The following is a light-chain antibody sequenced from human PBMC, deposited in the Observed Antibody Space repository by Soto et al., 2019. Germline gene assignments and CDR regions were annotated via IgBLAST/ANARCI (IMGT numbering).Light chain of an antibody. V-gene: IGKV1-5*03. CDR3: QQYDSYPLT. CDR2: KAS. CDR1: QSISSW. J-gene: IGKJ4*01. Sequence: DIQMTQSPSTLSASVGDRVTITCRASQSISSWLAWYQHKPGKAPNLLIYKASSLESGVPSTFSGSGSGTESTLTVSSLQPDDFAPYYCQQYDSYPLTFGGGSKVEIK.